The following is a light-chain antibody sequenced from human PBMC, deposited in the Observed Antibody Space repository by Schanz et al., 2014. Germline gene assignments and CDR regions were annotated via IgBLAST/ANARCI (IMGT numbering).Light chain of an antibody. CDR3: QQYDILPPT. Sequence: IQVTQSPSSLSTSVGDRVTITSRARQGISSFLAWYHQQPRKAPKVLIYGASTLPSGVPSRLSGGGSGTHFTLTISSLQPEDVATYYSQQYDILPPTVGPGTKVHSK. CDR2: GAS. J-gene: IGKJ3*01. CDR1: QGISSF. V-gene: IGKV1-9*01.